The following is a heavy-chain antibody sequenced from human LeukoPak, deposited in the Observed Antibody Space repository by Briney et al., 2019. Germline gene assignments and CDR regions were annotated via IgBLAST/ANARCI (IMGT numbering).Heavy chain of an antibody. CDR2: IIPVFGTA. J-gene: IGHJ6*03. Sequence: EASVKVSCKASGGTFSTYVISWVRQAPGRGLEWMGGIIPVFGTANYAEKFQDRVTITADKSTSTAYMELSSLRSEDTAMYYCAINQAGYCGGGSCYRHEFYYMDVWGKGTSVTVSS. CDR3: AINQAGYCGGGSCYRHEFYYMDV. V-gene: IGHV1-69*06. CDR1: GGTFSTYV. D-gene: IGHD2-15*01.